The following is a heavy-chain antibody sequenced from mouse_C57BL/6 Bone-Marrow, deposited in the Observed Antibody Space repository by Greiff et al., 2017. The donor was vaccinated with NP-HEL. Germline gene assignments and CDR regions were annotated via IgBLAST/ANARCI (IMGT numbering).Heavy chain of an antibody. CDR1: GFTFTEYS. J-gene: IGHJ2*01. CDR3: ARYEEGGTSYFDD. V-gene: IGHV1-62-2*01. Sequence: QVQLQQSGAELVKPGASVKLSCKASGFTFTEYSIHWVKQRSGQGLEWIGWLYPGGGSTNYNEKFKDKATLTADKSSSTVYLQLSRLTSEDTAVYFCARYEEGGTSYFDDWGKGTTLTVSS. CDR2: LYPGGGST. D-gene: IGHD3-3*01.